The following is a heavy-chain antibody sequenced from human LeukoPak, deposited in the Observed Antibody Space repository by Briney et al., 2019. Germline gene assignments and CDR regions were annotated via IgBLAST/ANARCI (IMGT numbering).Heavy chain of an antibody. Sequence: PSETLSLTCTVSGGSISSYYWSWIRQPPGKGLEWIAYIYYTGSTTYNPSLKSRVTISVDTSKNQFSLNLSSLTAADTVLYYCAPIAVAGDWFDPWGQGTLATVSS. CDR2: IYYTGST. J-gene: IGHJ5*02. CDR3: APIAVAGDWFDP. V-gene: IGHV4-59*01. CDR1: GGSISSYY. D-gene: IGHD6-19*01.